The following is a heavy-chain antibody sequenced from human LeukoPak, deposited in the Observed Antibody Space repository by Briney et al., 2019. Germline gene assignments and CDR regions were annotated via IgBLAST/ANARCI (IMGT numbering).Heavy chain of an antibody. V-gene: IGHV3-53*01. CDR3: ARGYDFWSGSSPGVFDV. CDR2: IHSGGAT. Sequence: GGSLRLSCEVSGFSVGTDYMTWIRQAPGKGRVWVSVIHSGGATFYAGSVKGRFTISRDTSKNTLSLQMNNLRAGDTGVYYCARGYDFWSGSSPGVFDVWGQGTMVIVSS. D-gene: IGHD3-3*01. J-gene: IGHJ3*01. CDR1: GFSVGTDY.